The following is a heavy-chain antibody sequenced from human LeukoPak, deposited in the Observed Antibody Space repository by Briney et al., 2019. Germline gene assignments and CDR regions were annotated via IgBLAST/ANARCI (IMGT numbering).Heavy chain of an antibody. CDR1: GFTFSSYA. D-gene: IGHD6-19*01. CDR3: AKISHKAVAGTFDY. Sequence: GGSLRLSCAASGFTFSSYAMSWVRQAPGKGLEGVSAISGSGGSTYYADSVKGRFTISRDNSKNTLYLQMNSLRAEDTAVYYCAKISHKAVAGTFDYWGQGTLVTVSS. J-gene: IGHJ4*02. V-gene: IGHV3-23*01. CDR2: ISGSGGST.